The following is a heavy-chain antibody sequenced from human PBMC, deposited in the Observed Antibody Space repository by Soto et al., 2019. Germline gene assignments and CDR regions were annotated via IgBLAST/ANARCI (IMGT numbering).Heavy chain of an antibody. J-gene: IGHJ6*02. CDR1: GYTFTSYG. D-gene: IGHD2-2*01. V-gene: IGHV1-18*01. CDR3: ARQYCSSTSFYYYYGMDV. Sequence: QVQLVQSGAEVKKPGASVKVSCKASGYTFTSYGISWVRQAPGQGLEWMGWISAYNGNTNYAQKLQGRVTMTTDTSTSTAYMELRSLRSDDTAVYYCARQYCSSTSFYYYYGMDVWGQGTTVTVSS. CDR2: ISAYNGNT.